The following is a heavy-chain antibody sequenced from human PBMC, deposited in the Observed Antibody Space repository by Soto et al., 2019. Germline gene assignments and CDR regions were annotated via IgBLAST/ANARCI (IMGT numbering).Heavy chain of an antibody. CDR3: AKDLNPQFFDY. CDR2: ISGSGGST. J-gene: IGHJ4*02. V-gene: IGHV3-23*01. Sequence: GGSLRLSCAASGLTFSSYAMSWVRQAPGKGLEWVPAISGSGGSTYYADSVKGRFTISRDNSKNTLYLQMNSLRAEDTAVYYCAKDLNPQFFDYWGQGTLVTVSS. CDR1: GLTFSSYA.